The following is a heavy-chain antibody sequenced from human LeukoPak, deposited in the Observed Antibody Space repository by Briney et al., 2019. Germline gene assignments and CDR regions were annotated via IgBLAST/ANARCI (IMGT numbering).Heavy chain of an antibody. CDR3: AKDKGHLRYFDWVWGYFDY. CDR2: ISGSGGST. Sequence: PGGSLRLSCAASGFTFSSYAMSWVRQAPGKGLEWVSAISGSGGSTYYADFVKGRFTISRDNSKNTLYLQMNSLRAEDTAVYYCAKDKGHLRYFDWVWGYFDYWGQGTLVTVSS. V-gene: IGHV3-23*01. CDR1: GFTFSSYA. D-gene: IGHD3-9*01. J-gene: IGHJ4*02.